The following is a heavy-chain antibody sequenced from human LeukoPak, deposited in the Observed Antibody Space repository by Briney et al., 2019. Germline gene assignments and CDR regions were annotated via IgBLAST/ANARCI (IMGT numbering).Heavy chain of an antibody. CDR3: ARAMVRGVSFDP. CDR2: IIPILGIA. J-gene: IGHJ5*02. V-gene: IGHV1-2*02. CDR1: GYTFTGYY. Sequence: ASVKVSCKASGYTFTGYYMHWVRQAPGQGLEWMGRIIPILGIANYAQKFQGRVTMTRNTSISTAYMELSSLRSEDTAVYYCARAMVRGVSFDPWGQGTLVTVSS. D-gene: IGHD3-10*01.